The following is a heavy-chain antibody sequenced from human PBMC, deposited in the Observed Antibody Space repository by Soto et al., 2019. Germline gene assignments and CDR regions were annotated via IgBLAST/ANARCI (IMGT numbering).Heavy chain of an antibody. CDR2: INAGNGNT. CDR1: GYTFTSYA. V-gene: IGHV1-3*01. D-gene: IGHD3-10*01. CDR3: AIRLWFGEFY. J-gene: IGHJ4*02. Sequence: AASVKVSCKASGYTFTSYAMHWLRQSPGQRLEWMGWINAGNGNTKYSQKFQGRVTITRDTSASTAYMELSSLRSEDTAVYYCAIRLWFGEFYWGQGTLVTVSS.